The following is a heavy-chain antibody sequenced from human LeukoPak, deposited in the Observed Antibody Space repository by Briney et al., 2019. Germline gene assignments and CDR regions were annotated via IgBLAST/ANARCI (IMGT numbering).Heavy chain of an antibody. J-gene: IGHJ4*02. CDR3: ARVYYDSSGYYRIDY. CDR2: INPNSGGT. D-gene: IGHD3-22*01. V-gene: IGHV1-2*02. Sequence: ASVKVSCKASGYTFTGYYMHWVRQAPGQGLEWMGWINPNSGGTNYAQKFQGRVTMTRDTSISTAYMELSRLRSDDTAVYYCARVYYDSSGYYRIDYWGQGTLVTVSS. CDR1: GYTFTGYY.